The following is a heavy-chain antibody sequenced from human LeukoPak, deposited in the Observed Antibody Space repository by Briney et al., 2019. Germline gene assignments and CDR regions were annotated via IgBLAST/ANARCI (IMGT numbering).Heavy chain of an antibody. CDR2: VSSDGGRT. D-gene: IGHD2-2*01. V-gene: IGHV3-23*01. J-gene: IGHJ6*04. CDR3: AKHPDAMDGGYYYFYGMDV. CDR1: GFTFSSYA. Sequence: GGSLRLSCAVSGFTFSSYAMSWVRHAPGEGLEWVSAVSSDGGRTYYADSGKGRFTISRDNSKNTLYLHMNSLRAEDTAVYYCAKHPDAMDGGYYYFYGMDVWGKGTTVTVSS.